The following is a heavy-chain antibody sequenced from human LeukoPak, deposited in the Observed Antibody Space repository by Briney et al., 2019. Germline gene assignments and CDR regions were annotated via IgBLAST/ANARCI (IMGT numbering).Heavy chain of an antibody. CDR2: ISYDGSNK. V-gene: IGHV3-30*04. Sequence: PGRSLRLSCAASGFTFSSYAMHWVRQAPGKGLEWVAVISYDGSNKYYADSVKGRFTISRDNSKNTLYVQMKSLRAEDTAVYYCATGTYYNILTGYSRRRYFEHWGQGTLVTVSS. CDR3: ATGTYYNILTGYSRRRYFEH. CDR1: GFTFSSYA. J-gene: IGHJ4*02. D-gene: IGHD3-9*01.